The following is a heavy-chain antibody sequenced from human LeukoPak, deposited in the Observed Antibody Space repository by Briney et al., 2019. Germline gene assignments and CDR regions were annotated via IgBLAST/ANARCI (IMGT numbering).Heavy chain of an antibody. V-gene: IGHV1-69*13. CDR1: GGTFSSYA. Sequence: ASVKVSCKASGGTFSSYAISWVRQAPGQGLEWMGGIIPIFGIANYAQKFQGRVTITADESTSTAYMELSSLRSEDTAVYYCARSMEQLDYYYYYGMDVWGQGTTVTVSS. CDR3: ARSMEQLDYYYYYGMDV. J-gene: IGHJ6*02. D-gene: IGHD6-13*01. CDR2: IIPIFGIA.